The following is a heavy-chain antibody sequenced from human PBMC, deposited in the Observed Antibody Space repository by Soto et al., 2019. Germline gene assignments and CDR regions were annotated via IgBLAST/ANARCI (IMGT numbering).Heavy chain of an antibody. CDR2: TYYRSKWYN. D-gene: IGHD3-3*01. CDR3: ARVISTIFGVVMPYYYMDV. V-gene: IGHV6-1*01. Sequence: SQTLSLTCAISGDSVSSNSAAWNWIRQSPSRGLEWLGRTYYRSKWYNDYAVSVKSRITINPDTSKNQFSLQLNSVTPEDTAVYCCARVISTIFGVVMPYYYMDVWAKGTTVTVSS. CDR1: GDSVSSNSAA. J-gene: IGHJ6*03.